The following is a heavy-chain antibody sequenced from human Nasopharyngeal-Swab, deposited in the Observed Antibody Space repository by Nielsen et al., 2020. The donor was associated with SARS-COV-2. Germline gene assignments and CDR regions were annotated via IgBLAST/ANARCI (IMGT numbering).Heavy chain of an antibody. V-gene: IGHV3-15*01. Sequence: GGSLRLSCAASGFTFSNAWMSWFRQAPGKGLEWVGRIKSKTDGGTTDYAAPVKGRFTISRDDSKNTLCLQMNSLKTEDTAVYYCTTTQWLDRLFDYWGQGTLVTVSS. CDR2: IKSKTDGGTT. CDR3: TTTQWLDRLFDY. J-gene: IGHJ4*02. CDR1: GFTFSNAW. D-gene: IGHD6-19*01.